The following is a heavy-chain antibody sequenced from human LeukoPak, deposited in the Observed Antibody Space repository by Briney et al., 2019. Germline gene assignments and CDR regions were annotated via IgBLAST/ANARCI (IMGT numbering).Heavy chain of an antibody. Sequence: GGSLRLSCAASGFTFSNYAMHWVRQAPGKGLEWVAFISYDGSNKHYADSVKGRFTISRDNSKNTLYLQMNSLRPEDTAVYYCARARFGYNRGPFDYWGQGILVSVSS. CDR1: GFTFSNYA. CDR2: ISYDGSNK. D-gene: IGHD5-24*01. J-gene: IGHJ4*02. CDR3: ARARFGYNRGPFDY. V-gene: IGHV3-30-3*01.